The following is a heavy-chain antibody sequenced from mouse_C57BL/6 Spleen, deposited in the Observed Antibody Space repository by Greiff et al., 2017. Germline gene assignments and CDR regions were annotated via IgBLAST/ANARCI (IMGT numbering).Heavy chain of an antibody. CDR1: GYSITSGYY. J-gene: IGHJ4*01. Sequence: EVKLQESGPGLVKPSQSLSLTCSVTGYSITSGYYWNWIRQFPGNKLEWMGYISYDGSNNYNPSLKNRISITRDTSKNQFFLKLNSVTTEDTATYYCAREKENSNYDYAMDYWGQGTSVTVSS. CDR2: ISYDGSN. D-gene: IGHD2-5*01. V-gene: IGHV3-6*01. CDR3: AREKENSNYDYAMDY.